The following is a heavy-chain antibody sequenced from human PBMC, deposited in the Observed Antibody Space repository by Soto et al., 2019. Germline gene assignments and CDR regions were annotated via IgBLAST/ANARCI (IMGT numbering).Heavy chain of an antibody. Sequence: QVQLQESGPGLVKPSQPLSLTCTVSGGSISSGSFYWTWIRQHHGKGLEFIGYIYYGGDNYYNPSLRSRVILSLDTSKIQFSLRLNSVTAADPAVYYCAREWSGGRRDGNPDKYDGMDVWGQGTKFTVSS. CDR3: AREWSGGRRDGNPDKYDGMDV. D-gene: IGHD2-15*01. CDR1: GGSISSGSFY. V-gene: IGHV4-31*03. CDR2: IYYGGDN. J-gene: IGHJ6*02.